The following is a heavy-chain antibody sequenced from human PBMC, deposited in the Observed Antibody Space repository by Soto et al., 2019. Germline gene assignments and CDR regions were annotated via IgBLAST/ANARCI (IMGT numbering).Heavy chain of an antibody. CDR3: ARPYYDFWSGYYSGYYGMDV. V-gene: IGHV1-8*01. CDR2: MNPNSGNT. D-gene: IGHD3-3*01. J-gene: IGHJ6*02. CDR1: GYTFTSYD. Sequence: ASVKVSCKASGYTFTSYDINWVRQATGQGLEWMGWMNPNSGNTGYAQKFQGRVTMTRNTSISTAYMELSSLRSEDTAVYYCARPYYDFWSGYYSGYYGMDVWGQGTTVTVSS.